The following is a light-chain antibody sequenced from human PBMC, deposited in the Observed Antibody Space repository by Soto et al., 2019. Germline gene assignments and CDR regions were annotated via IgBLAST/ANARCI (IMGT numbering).Light chain of an antibody. CDR1: QDISNY. V-gene: IGKV1-33*01. Sequence: DIQMTQSPSSLSASVGDRVTITCQASQDISNYLNWYQKKTGKAPKLLIYDAINLETGVPSRFSGSGSGTDFTVTISSVQPEDSATYYCQRYDNVPLTFGGGTSVEIK. J-gene: IGKJ4*01. CDR2: DAI. CDR3: QRYDNVPLT.